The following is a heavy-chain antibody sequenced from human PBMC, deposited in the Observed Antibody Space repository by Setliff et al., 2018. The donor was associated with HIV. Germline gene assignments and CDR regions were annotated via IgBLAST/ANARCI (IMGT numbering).Heavy chain of an antibody. Sequence: GASVKVSCKASGYTFTSYYMHWVRQAPGQGLEWMGIINPSGGSTSYAQNFQGRVTMTRDTSTSTVYMELSSLRSEDTAVYYCARRGSRGDYYYYMDVWGKGTTVTVSS. CDR1: GYTFTSYY. CDR3: ARRGSRGDYYYYMDV. CDR2: INPSGGST. D-gene: IGHD3-10*01. J-gene: IGHJ6*03. V-gene: IGHV1-46*01.